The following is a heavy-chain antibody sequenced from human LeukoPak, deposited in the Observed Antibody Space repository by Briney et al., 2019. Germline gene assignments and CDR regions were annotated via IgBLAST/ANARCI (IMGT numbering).Heavy chain of an antibody. D-gene: IGHD2-15*01. CDR1: GGSIDSRSYY. Sequence: PSETLSLTCTVSGGSIDSRSYYWDWIRQAPGKGLEWIGTIYHSGSTEYNPSLKSRVAIFVDTSKDQFSLILHSVAAADTAVYYCARRSEFDNTHYHYFDYWGQGALVTVSS. V-gene: IGHV4-39*01. CDR2: IYHSGST. J-gene: IGHJ4*02. CDR3: ARRSEFDNTHYHYFDY.